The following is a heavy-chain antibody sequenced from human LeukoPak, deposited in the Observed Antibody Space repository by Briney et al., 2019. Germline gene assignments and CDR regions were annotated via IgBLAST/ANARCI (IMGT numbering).Heavy chain of an antibody. Sequence: PGGSLRLSCAASGFTFSSYAMSWVRQAPGKGLEWVSAISGSGGSTYYADSVKGRFTISRDNSKNTLYLQMNSLRAEDTAVYYCARGRLEGWLQVYYFDYWGQGTLVTVSS. CDR2: ISGSGGST. J-gene: IGHJ4*02. D-gene: IGHD5-24*01. CDR3: ARGRLEGWLQVYYFDY. V-gene: IGHV3-23*01. CDR1: GFTFSSYA.